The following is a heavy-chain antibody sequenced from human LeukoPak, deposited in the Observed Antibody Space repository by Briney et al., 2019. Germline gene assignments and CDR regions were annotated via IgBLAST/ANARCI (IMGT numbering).Heavy chain of an antibody. J-gene: IGHJ5*02. D-gene: IGHD3-22*01. CDR2: ISAYNGNT. Sequence: ASVKVSCKASGYTFTSYGISWVRQAPGQGLEWMGWISAYNGNTNYAQKLQGRVTMTTDTSTSTAYMEPSSLRSEDTAVYYCARGRYYYDSSGEPENWFDPWGQGTLVTVSS. V-gene: IGHV1-18*01. CDR1: GYTFTSYG. CDR3: ARGRYYYDSSGEPENWFDP.